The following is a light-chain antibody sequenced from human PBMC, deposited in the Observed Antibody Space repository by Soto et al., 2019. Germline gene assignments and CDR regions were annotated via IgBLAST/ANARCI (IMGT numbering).Light chain of an antibody. CDR1: NNNIGSNP. V-gene: IGLV1-44*01. Sequence: QCVLTQPPSTSGTPGQRVTISCSGSNNNIGSNPVNRYRQLPGTAPKLLIYTNNQRPSGVPDRFSGSKSGTSASLAISGLQSEDEADYYCAAWDDSLNGWVFGGGTKLTVL. CDR3: AAWDDSLNGWV. J-gene: IGLJ3*02. CDR2: TNN.